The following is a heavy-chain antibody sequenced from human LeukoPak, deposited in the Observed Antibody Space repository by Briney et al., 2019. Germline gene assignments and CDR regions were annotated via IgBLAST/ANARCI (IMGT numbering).Heavy chain of an antibody. Sequence: GASVKVSCKASGGTFSSYAINWVRQAPGQGLDWMGGIIPIFGTANYAQKFQDRVTITADESTSTAYMELSSLRSEDTAIYYCASRLYCSNTRCRNFPFAYWGQGTLVTVSS. CDR2: IIPIFGTA. J-gene: IGHJ4*02. CDR1: GGTFSSYA. D-gene: IGHD2-2*01. V-gene: IGHV1-69*13. CDR3: ASRLYCSNTRCRNFPFAY.